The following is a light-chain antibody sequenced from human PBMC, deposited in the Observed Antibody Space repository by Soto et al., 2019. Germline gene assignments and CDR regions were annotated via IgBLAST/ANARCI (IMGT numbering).Light chain of an antibody. V-gene: IGKV3-20*01. J-gene: IGKJ5*01. CDR3: QQYGSSPGIT. CDR1: QSVSSSY. Sequence: EIVLTQSPGTLSLSPGERATLCCRASQSVSSSYLAWYQQKPGQAPRLLIYGASGRATGIPDRFGGSGSGTDFTLTITRLEPEDFAVYYCQQYGSSPGITFGQGTRLEIK. CDR2: GAS.